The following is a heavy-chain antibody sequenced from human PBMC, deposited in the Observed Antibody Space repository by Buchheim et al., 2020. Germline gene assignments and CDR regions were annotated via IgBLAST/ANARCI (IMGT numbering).Heavy chain of an antibody. CDR3: ARGSGNSWHLLH. V-gene: IGHV4-59*01. J-gene: IGHJ1*01. CDR1: GGSISSDY. CDR2: IFHSGNT. D-gene: IGHD6-13*01. Sequence: QVQLQESGPGQVKPSETLSLTCTVSGGSISSDYWSWIRQSPGKGLEWIGCIFHSGNTHYNPSLKSRVTISSDKSKNQFSLKLNSVTAADTAVYYCARGSGNSWHLLHWGQGTL.